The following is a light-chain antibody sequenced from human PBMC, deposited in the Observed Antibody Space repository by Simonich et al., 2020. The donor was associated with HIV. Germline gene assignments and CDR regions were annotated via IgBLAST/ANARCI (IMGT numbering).Light chain of an antibody. CDR2: AAS. CDR3: QKYNSAPLT. J-gene: IGKJ4*01. V-gene: IGKV1-27*01. Sequence: IQMTQSPSSLSASVGDRVTITCRASQGIRNDLGWYQQKPGKAPKLLIFAASTLQSGVPSRFSGSGSGTDFTLAISSLQPEDVATYYCQKYNSAPLTFGGGTKVEI. CDR1: QGIRND.